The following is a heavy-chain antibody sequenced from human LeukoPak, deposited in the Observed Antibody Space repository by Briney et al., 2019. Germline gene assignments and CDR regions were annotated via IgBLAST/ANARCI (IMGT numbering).Heavy chain of an antibody. CDR1: GGSVTSGTYH. J-gene: IGHJ5*02. V-gene: IGHV4-39*07. CDR2: VCFDGGT. D-gene: IGHD3-16*01. Sequence: PSETLSLTCSVSGGSVTSGTYHWGWIRQPPGKGLEWIGSVCFDGGTHYKPSLQSRVTISVDTSKNQFSLRLSSVTAADTALYYCARDHYYDGRGRFDPWGQGTLVTVSS. CDR3: ARDHYYDGRGRFDP.